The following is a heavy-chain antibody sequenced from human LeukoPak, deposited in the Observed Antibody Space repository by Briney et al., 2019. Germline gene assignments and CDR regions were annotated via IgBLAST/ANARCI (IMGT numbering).Heavy chain of an antibody. J-gene: IGHJ3*02. CDR2: ISGSGGST. Sequence: GGSLRLSCAASGFTFRSYAMSWVRQAPGKGLEWVSAISGSGGSTYYADSVKGRFTISRDNSKNTLYLQMNSLRAEDTAVYYCAKDSRTLYESSGYYTVGAFDIWGQGTMVTVSS. D-gene: IGHD3-22*01. CDR1: GFTFRSYA. CDR3: AKDSRTLYESSGYYTVGAFDI. V-gene: IGHV3-23*01.